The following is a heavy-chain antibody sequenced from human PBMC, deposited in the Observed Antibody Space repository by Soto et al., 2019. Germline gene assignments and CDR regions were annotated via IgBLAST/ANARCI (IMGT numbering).Heavy chain of an antibody. D-gene: IGHD3-16*01. V-gene: IGHV1-69*01. Sequence: QVQLVQSGDEVKKTGSSVKVSCKTSGGTFSTFGISWVRQAPGQGLEWMGGLIPFFGTAEYSQKFEDRITITADESTNTVYMDLRSLTSEDTAIYYCARTAPMDAGDKYYYDFWGQGALVTVSS. J-gene: IGHJ4*02. CDR1: GGTFSTFG. CDR3: ARTAPMDAGDKYYYDF. CDR2: LIPFFGTA.